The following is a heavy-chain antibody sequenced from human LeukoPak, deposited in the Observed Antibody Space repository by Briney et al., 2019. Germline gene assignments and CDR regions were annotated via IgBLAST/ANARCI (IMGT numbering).Heavy chain of an antibody. Sequence: GGSLRLSCAASEFTFSSYGMNWVRQAPGKGLEWVAFIRYDGSNKYYADSVKGRFTISRDNSKNTLYLQMNSLRAEDTAVYYCAKDQGDYYYYYYMDVWGKGTTVTVSS. V-gene: IGHV3-30*02. J-gene: IGHJ6*03. CDR2: IRYDGSNK. CDR3: AKDQGDYYYYYYMDV. CDR1: EFTFSSYG.